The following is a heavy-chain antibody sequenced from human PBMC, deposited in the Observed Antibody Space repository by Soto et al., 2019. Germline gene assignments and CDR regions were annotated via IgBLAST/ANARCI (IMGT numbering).Heavy chain of an antibody. Sequence: EVQLVESGGGLVQPGRSLRLSCAASGFTFDDYAMHWVRQAPGKGLEWVSGISWNSGSIVYADSVKGRFTIARDNAKNSRYLQMNSLRAEDTALYYCAKDIRSYSGYSEGAFDIWGQGTMVTVSS. CDR2: ISWNSGSI. J-gene: IGHJ3*02. CDR3: AKDIRSYSGYSEGAFDI. V-gene: IGHV3-9*01. CDR1: GFTFDDYA. D-gene: IGHD5-12*01.